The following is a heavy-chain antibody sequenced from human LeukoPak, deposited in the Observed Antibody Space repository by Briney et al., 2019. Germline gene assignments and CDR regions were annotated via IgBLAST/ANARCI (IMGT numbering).Heavy chain of an antibody. CDR3: AEDSDGMDV. J-gene: IGHJ6*02. CDR2: ISGSGGST. V-gene: IGHV3-23*01. CDR1: GFTFSSYA. Sequence: GGSLILSCAASGFTFSSYAMNWVRQVPGKGLEWVSTISGSGGSTYYADSVKGRFTISRDNSKNTLYLQMNSLRAEDTAVYYCAEDSDGMDVWGQGTTVTVSS.